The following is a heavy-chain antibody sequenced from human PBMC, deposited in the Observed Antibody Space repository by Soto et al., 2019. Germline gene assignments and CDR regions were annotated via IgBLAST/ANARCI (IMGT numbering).Heavy chain of an antibody. D-gene: IGHD2-2*02. CDR1: GFSFTGYY. Sequence: GGPVKVSCKASGFSFTGYYIHWLRQAPGQGLEWMGWINAHSGGTEYAQKFQGRVTLTRDTSIATAYLTLTSLTSDDTALYYCARHTPAINCFDSWGQGTLVTVSS. J-gene: IGHJ4*02. CDR2: INAHSGGT. V-gene: IGHV1-2*02. CDR3: ARHTPAINCFDS.